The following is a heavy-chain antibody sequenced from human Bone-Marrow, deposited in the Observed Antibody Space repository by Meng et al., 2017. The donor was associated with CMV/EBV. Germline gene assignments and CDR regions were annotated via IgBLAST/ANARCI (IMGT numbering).Heavy chain of an antibody. CDR3: ARGGGYYYRDRYFDY. CDR1: GGSVSGYY. V-gene: IGHV4-34*01. D-gene: IGHD3-22*01. CDR2: INHSGST. J-gene: IGHJ4*02. Sequence: YGGSVSGYYWSRIRQPPGKGLGWIGEINHSGSTNYNPSLKSRVTISVDTSKNQFSLKLSSVTAADTAVYYCARGGGYYYRDRYFDYWGQGTLVTVSS.